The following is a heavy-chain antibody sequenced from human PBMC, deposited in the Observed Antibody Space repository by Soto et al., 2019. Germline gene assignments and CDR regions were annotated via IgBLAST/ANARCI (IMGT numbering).Heavy chain of an antibody. CDR1: GYSFTNSA. CDR2: INAGNGNT. J-gene: IGHJ4*02. CDR3: GSLLSGYYAY. D-gene: IGHD3-22*01. V-gene: IGHV1-3*01. Sequence: QVQLVQSGAEVRKPGASVKVSCKASGYSFTNSAMHWVRQAPGQRLEWMGWINAGNGNTRYSRKFQGRVTITGDTSARTVYIDLSSLSSEDTAVYYCGSLLSGYYAYWGQGTLVTVSS.